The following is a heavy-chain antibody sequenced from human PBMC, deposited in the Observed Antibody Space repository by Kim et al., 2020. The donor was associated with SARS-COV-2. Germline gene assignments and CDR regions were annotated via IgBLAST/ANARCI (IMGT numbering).Heavy chain of an antibody. CDR2: MSDSGST. D-gene: IGHD3-9*01. J-gene: IGHJ4*02. CDR3: ARAAHYDTLTGSLDY. Sequence: SETLSLTCAVYVGSFSGYYWSWIRQPPGKELEWIGEMSDSGSTNYNPSLKSRVTISLDTSKNQFSLKMSSVAAADTATYYCARAAHYDTLTGSLDYWGQGTLVTVSA. CDR1: VGSFSGYY. V-gene: IGHV4-34*01.